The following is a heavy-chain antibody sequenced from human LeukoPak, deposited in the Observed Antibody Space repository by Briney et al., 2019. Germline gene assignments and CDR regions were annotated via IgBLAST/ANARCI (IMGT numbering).Heavy chain of an antibody. V-gene: IGHV3-21*01. CDR3: ARDMVATYYFDY. D-gene: IGHD5-12*01. J-gene: IGHJ4*02. Sequence: GGSLRLSCAASGFTFSSYWMSWVRQAPGKGLEWVSSISSSSSYIYYADSVKGRFTISRDNAKNSLYLQMNSLRAEDTAVYYCARDMVATYYFDYWGQGTLVTVSS. CDR1: GFTFSSYW. CDR2: ISSSSSYI.